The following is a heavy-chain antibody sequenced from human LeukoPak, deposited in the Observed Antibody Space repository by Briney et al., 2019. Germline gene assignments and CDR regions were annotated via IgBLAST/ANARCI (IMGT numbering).Heavy chain of an antibody. Sequence: GGSLRLSCAASGSTFSTYAMSWVRQAPGKGLEWVSAISGSGGNPYYADSVKGRFTISRDNSKNTLYLQMNSLRAEDTAVYYCAKDPPASDSYWGQGTLVTVSS. J-gene: IGHJ4*02. CDR2: ISGSGGNP. CDR1: GSTFSTYA. CDR3: AKDPPASDSY. D-gene: IGHD2-2*01. V-gene: IGHV3-23*01.